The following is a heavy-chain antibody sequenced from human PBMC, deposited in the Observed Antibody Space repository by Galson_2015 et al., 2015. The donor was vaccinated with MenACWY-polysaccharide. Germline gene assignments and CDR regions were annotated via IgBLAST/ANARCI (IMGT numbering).Heavy chain of an antibody. J-gene: IGHJ4*02. Sequence: SLRLGCAASGFSFSTYWMSWVRQAPGKGLEWVANINQPGRETYYVDSARGRFTISRDNAKNSVYLQMDSLRAEDTAVYYCARPSSGGSYYNDWGQGTLVTVSS. V-gene: IGHV3-7*01. CDR1: GFSFSTYW. CDR3: ARPSSGGSYYND. D-gene: IGHD2-15*01. CDR2: INQPGRET.